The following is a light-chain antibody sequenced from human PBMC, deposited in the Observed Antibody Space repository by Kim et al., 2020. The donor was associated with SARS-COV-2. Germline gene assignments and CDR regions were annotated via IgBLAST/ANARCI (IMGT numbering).Light chain of an antibody. V-gene: IGLV1-44*01. J-gene: IGLJ3*02. CDR3: AAWDDSLNGRWV. CDR1: SSNIGSNS. Sequence: QSVLTQPPSASGTPGQRVTISCFGSSSNIGSNSVNWYQQLTGTAPKLLIYSNDQRPSGVPDRFSASKSGTSASLAISGLQSEDEADYYCAAWDDSLNGRWVFGGGTQLTVL. CDR2: SND.